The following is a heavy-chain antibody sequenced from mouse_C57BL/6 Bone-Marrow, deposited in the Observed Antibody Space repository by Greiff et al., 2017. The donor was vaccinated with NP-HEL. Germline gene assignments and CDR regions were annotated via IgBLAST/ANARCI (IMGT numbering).Heavy chain of an antibody. J-gene: IGHJ1*03. V-gene: IGHV3-6*01. CDR3: ARDYGPWV. Sequence: VQLQQSGPGLVKPSQSLSLTCSVTGYSITSGYYWNWIRQFPGNKLEWMGYISYDGSNNYNPSLKNRISITRDTSKNQFFLKLNSVTTEDTATYYCARDYGPWVWGTGTTVTVSS. D-gene: IGHD1-2*01. CDR1: GYSITSGYY. CDR2: ISYDGSN.